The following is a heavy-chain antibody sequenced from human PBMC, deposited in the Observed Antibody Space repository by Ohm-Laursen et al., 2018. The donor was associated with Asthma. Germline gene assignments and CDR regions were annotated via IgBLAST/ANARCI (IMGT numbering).Heavy chain of an antibody. CDR2: GGSYYDGGLK. CDR1: GFTFRSYA. CDR3: ARDPYYSSSWIYYYYGMDV. J-gene: IGHJ6*02. V-gene: IGHV3-30-3*01. D-gene: IGHD6-13*01. Sequence: SLRLSCAASGFTFRSYAMHWVRQAPGRGLEWVAVGGSYYDGGLKYYADSVNGRFTVSRDDSKNTLYLQMNSLRPDDTAVYYCARDPYYSSSWIYYYYGMDVWGQGTTVTVSS.